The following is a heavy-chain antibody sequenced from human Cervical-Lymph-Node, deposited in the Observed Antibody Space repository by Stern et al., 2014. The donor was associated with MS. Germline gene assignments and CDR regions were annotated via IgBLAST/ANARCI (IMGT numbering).Heavy chain of an antibody. CDR3: ARDGGQWSAFDI. D-gene: IGHD6-19*01. V-gene: IGHV3-33*01. CDR1: GFTFSSYG. CDR2: IWYDGRNK. J-gene: IGHJ3*02. Sequence: VQLVESGGGVVQPGRSLRLSCAASGFTFSSYGMHWVRQAPGKGLEWVAGIWYDGRNKYYADSGKGRFTISRDNSKNTLYLQMNSLRAEDTAVYYCARDGGQWSAFDIWGQGTMVTVSS.